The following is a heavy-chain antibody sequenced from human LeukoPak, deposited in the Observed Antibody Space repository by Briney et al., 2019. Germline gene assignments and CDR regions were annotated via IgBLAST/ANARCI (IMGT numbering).Heavy chain of an antibody. CDR3: AKSHTSSWRNFDY. V-gene: IGHV3-23*01. D-gene: IGHD6-13*01. J-gene: IGHJ4*02. CDR1: GFIFSSYA. Sequence: GGSLRLSCAASGFIFSSYAISWVRQAPGKGLEWVSAISGSGSTTYYADSVKGRFTISRDNAKNTLYLQMNSLRAEDTAVYYCAKSHTSSWRNFDYWGQGTLVTVSS. CDR2: ISGSGSTT.